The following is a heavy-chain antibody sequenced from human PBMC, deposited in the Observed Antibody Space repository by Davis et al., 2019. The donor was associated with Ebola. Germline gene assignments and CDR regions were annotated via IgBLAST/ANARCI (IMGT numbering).Heavy chain of an antibody. CDR1: GGSISSSGYY. J-gene: IGHJ3*02. CDR3: AREMTTVVFDAFDI. V-gene: IGHV4-39*07. CDR2: IYHSGST. Sequence: MPSETLSLTCTVPGGSISSSGYYWGWIRQPPGKGLEWIGSIYHSGSTYYNPSLKSRVTISVDTSKNQFSLKLSSVTAADTAVYYCAREMTTVVFDAFDIWGQGTMVTVSS. D-gene: IGHD4-23*01.